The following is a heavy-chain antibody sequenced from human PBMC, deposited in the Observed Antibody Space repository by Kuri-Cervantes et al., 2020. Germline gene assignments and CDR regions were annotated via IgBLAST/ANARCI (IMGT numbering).Heavy chain of an antibody. V-gene: IGHV3-23*01. D-gene: IGHD6-13*01. CDR2: ISGSGGST. CDR3: ARDLRGSSCF. Sequence: GESLKISCAASGFTFSSYAMSWVRQAPGKGLEWVSAISGSGGSTYYADSVRGRFSISRDNAKNSLYLQMNNLGAEDTALYYCARDLRGSSCFWGQGALVTVSS. CDR1: GFTFSSYA. J-gene: IGHJ4*02.